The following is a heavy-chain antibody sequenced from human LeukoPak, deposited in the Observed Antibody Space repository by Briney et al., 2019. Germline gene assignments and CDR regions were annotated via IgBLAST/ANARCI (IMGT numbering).Heavy chain of an antibody. CDR2: IWFDGTST. J-gene: IGHJ3*02. Sequence: GGSLRLSCAASGFTFRNFGMFWVRRAPGKGLEWVAVIWFDGTSTDYADSVKGRFTISRDNSNNRLYLQMNSLRAEDTAVYYCVKGPLYYYDPTGPPDAFDIWGQGTLVTVSS. CDR1: GFTFRNFG. CDR3: VKGPLYYYDPTGPPDAFDI. D-gene: IGHD3-22*01. V-gene: IGHV3-33*06.